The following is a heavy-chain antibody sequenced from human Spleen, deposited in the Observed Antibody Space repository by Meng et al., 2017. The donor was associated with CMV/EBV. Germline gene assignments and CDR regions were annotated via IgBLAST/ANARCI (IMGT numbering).Heavy chain of an antibody. J-gene: IGHJ5*02. CDR3: AKQARTAYNWFDP. CDR2: ISSSGDTI. CDR1: GFTFSSYE. D-gene: IGHD5-18*01. V-gene: IGHV3-48*03. Sequence: GGSLRLSCAASGFTFSSYEMSWVRQAPGKGLEWVSYISSSGDTIYYADSVKGRFTISRDNAKNSLYLQMNSLRTEDTAVYYCAKQARTAYNWFDPWGQGTLVTVSS.